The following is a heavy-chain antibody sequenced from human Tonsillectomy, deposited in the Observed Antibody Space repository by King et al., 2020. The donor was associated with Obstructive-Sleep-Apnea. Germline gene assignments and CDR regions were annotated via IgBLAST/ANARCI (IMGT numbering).Heavy chain of an antibody. D-gene: IGHD3-22*01. J-gene: IGHJ4*02. Sequence: QLVQSGAEVKKPGESLKISCKGSGYSFTSYWIGWVRQMPGKGLEWMGSIYPGDSDTRYSPSFQCQVTISADKSISTAYLQWSSLKASDTAMYYCARHEYYYDSSGYYYPDYWGQGTLVTVSS. V-gene: IGHV5-51*01. CDR3: ARHEYYYDSSGYYYPDY. CDR1: GYSFTSYW. CDR2: IYPGDSDT.